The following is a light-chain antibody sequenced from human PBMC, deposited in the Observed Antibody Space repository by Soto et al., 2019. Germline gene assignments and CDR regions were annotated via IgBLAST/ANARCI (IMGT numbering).Light chain of an antibody. CDR2: GAS. Sequence: EIVMTQSPGTLSVSPGERATLSCRVSQSVGSNLAWYQQKPGQAPRLLIYGASTRATAIPARFSGSGSGTEFTLSISSLQSEDFAVYYCQQYNTWPRTFGQGTKVDIK. V-gene: IGKV3-15*01. CDR1: QSVGSN. J-gene: IGKJ1*01. CDR3: QQYNTWPRT.